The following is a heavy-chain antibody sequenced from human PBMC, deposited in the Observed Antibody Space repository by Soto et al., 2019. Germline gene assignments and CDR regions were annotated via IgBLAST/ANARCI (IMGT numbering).Heavy chain of an antibody. CDR1: GFTFSSYA. D-gene: IGHD2-15*01. V-gene: IGHV3-30-3*01. CDR3: ARAGCDGGSCYTLVGLRYGMDV. Sequence: QVQLVESGGGVVQPGRSQRLSCAASGFTFSSYAMYWVRQAPGKGLEWVAVISYDGNNKYYADSVKGRFTISRDNSKNTLYLQVESLRAEETAVYYCARAGCDGGSCYTLVGLRYGMDVWGQGTTVTVSS. J-gene: IGHJ6*02. CDR2: ISYDGNNK.